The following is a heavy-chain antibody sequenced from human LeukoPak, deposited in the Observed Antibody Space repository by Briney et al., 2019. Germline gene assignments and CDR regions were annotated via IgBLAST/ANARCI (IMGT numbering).Heavy chain of an antibody. V-gene: IGHV3-30*01. D-gene: IGHD2-21*02. J-gene: IGHJ4*02. Sequence: GGSLRLSCAASGFTFSSYAMHWVRQAPGKGLEWVAVISYDGSNKYYADSVKGRFTISRDNSKNTLYLQMNSLRTEDTAVYYCARVKAYCGGDCYFSYWDQGTLVTVSS. CDR1: GFTFSSYA. CDR3: ARVKAYCGGDCYFSY. CDR2: ISYDGSNK.